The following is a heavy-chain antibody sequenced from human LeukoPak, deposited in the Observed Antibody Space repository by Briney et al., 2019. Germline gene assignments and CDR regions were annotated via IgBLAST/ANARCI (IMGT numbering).Heavy chain of an antibody. J-gene: IGHJ3*02. D-gene: IGHD6-19*01. CDR1: GYSFTSYW. CDR3: ARHGAIAVAGSGGAFDI. CDR2: IYPGDSDT. V-gene: IGHV5-51*01. Sequence: GESLKISCKGSGYSFTSYWIGWVRQMPGKGLEWMGIIYPGDSDTRYSPSLQGQVTISADKSISTAYLQWSSLKASDTAMYYCARHGAIAVAGSGGAFDIWGQGTMVTVSS.